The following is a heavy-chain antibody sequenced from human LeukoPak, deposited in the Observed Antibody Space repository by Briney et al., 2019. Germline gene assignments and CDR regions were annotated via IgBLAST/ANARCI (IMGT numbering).Heavy chain of an antibody. CDR1: GGTFSSYA. V-gene: IGHV1-69*05. CDR3: ARVGVHSSSWYVGDYYYYSMDV. D-gene: IGHD6-13*01. Sequence: SVKVSCKASGGTFSSYATSWVRQAPGQGLEWMGGIIPIFGTANYAQKFQGRVTITTDESTSTAYMELSSLRSEDTAVYYCARVGVHSSSWYVGDYYYYSMDVWGKGTTVTVSS. J-gene: IGHJ6*03. CDR2: IIPIFGTA.